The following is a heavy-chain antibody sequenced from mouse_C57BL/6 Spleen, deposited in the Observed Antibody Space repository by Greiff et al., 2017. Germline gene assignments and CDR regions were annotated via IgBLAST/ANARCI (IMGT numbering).Heavy chain of an antibody. CDR3: ARGDDYDEDYYAMDY. J-gene: IGHJ4*01. CDR2: IYPRSGNT. V-gene: IGHV1-81*01. D-gene: IGHD2-4*01. CDR1: GYTFTSYG. Sequence: VQLQQSGAELARPGASVKLSCKASGYTFTSYGISWVKQRTGQGLEWIGEIYPRSGNTYYTEKFKGKATLTADKSSSTAYMELRSLTSEDSAVYFCARGDDYDEDYYAMDYWGQGTSVTVSS.